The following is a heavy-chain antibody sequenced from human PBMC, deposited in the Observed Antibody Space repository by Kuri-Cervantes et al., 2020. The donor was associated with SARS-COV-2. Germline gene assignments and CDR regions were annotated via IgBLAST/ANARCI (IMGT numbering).Heavy chain of an antibody. CDR1: GGSISSYY. D-gene: IGHD2/OR15-2a*01. V-gene: IGHV4-59*01. CDR3: ARTLYATLLDI. Sequence: GSLRLSCTVSGGSISSYYWSWIRQPPGKGLEWIGYIYYSGSTNYNPSLKSRVTISVDTSKNQFSLKLSSVTAADTAVYYCARTLYATLLDIWGQGTMVTVSS. J-gene: IGHJ3*02. CDR2: IYYSGST.